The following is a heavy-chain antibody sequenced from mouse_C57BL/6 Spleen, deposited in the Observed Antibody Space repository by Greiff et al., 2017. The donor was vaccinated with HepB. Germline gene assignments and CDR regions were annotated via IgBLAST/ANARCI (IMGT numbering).Heavy chain of an antibody. D-gene: IGHD2-5*01. Sequence: VQLQQSGPELVKPGASVKISCKASGYSFSSSWMNWVKQRPGKGLEWIGRIYPGDGDTNYNGKFKGKATLTADKSSSTAYMQLSSLTSEDSAVYFCAASYYSNYEENYYAMDYWGQGTSVTVSS. J-gene: IGHJ4*01. CDR3: AASYYSNYEENYYAMDY. V-gene: IGHV1-82*01. CDR1: GYSFSSSW. CDR2: IYPGDGDT.